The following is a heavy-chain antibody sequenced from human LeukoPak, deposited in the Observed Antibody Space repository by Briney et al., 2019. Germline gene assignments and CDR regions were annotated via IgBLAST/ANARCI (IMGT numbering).Heavy chain of an antibody. CDR2: IRVYSGNT. J-gene: IGHJ4*02. V-gene: IGHV1-18*01. Sequence: ASMKVSCKTSGYTFTTYGITWVRQAPGQGLEWMGWIRVYSGNTNYAQRLQGRVTMTTDTSTSTAYMELRSLRPDDTAVYYCASSVLYCSSTSCYSSWEARPLYFDYWGQGTLVTVSS. D-gene: IGHD2-2*01. CDR1: GYTFTTYG. CDR3: ASSVLYCSSTSCYSSWEARPLYFDY.